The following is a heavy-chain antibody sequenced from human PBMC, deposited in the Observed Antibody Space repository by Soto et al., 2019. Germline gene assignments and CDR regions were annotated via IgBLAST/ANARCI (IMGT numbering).Heavy chain of an antibody. J-gene: IGHJ5*02. CDR3: AREDEADYGDYAWFDP. CDR1: GYTFTSYY. V-gene: IGHV1-46*03. Sequence: QVQLVQSGAEVKKPGASVKVSCKASGYTFTSYYMHWVRQAPEQGLEWMGIINPSGGSTSYAQKFQGRVTMTRDTSTSTVYMELSSLRSEDTAVYYCAREDEADYGDYAWFDPWGQGTLVTVSS. D-gene: IGHD4-17*01. CDR2: INPSGGST.